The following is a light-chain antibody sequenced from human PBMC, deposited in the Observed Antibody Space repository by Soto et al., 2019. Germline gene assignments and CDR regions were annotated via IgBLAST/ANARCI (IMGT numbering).Light chain of an antibody. Sequence: QSVLTQPASVSGSPGQSITISCTGTSSDVGSYNLVSWYQQHPGKVPKLMTYEASKRPSGVSSRFSGSKSGDTASLTISGLQAEDEADYYCCSYAGSSTYVFGTGTQLTVL. CDR1: SSDVGSYNL. CDR2: EAS. V-gene: IGLV2-23*01. CDR3: CSYAGSSTYV. J-gene: IGLJ1*01.